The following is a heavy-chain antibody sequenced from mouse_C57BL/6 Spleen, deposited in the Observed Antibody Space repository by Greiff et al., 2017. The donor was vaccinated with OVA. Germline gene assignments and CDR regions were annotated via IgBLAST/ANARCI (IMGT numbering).Heavy chain of an antibody. CDR3: ALPITTNYFDY. CDR1: GFNIKDYY. CDR2: IDPEDGET. V-gene: IGHV14-2*01. D-gene: IGHD1-1*01. Sequence: EVKLEESGAELVKPGASVKLSCTASGFNIKDYYMHWVKQRTEQGLEWIGRIDPEDGETKYAPKFQGKATITADTSSNTAYLQLSSLTSEDTAVYYCALPITTNYFDYWGQGTTLTVSS. J-gene: IGHJ2*01.